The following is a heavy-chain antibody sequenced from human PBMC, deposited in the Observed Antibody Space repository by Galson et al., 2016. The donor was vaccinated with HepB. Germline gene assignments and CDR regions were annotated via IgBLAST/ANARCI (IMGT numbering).Heavy chain of an antibody. Sequence: SLRLSCAASGFTFSSYPMHWVRQAPGKGLERVADGSNKYYADSVKGRFTISRDNSKNTLYLQMSSLRAEDTAVYYCTRVLIVYSSWSRNNYYYYGMDVWGQGTTVTVSS. D-gene: IGHD6-19*01. J-gene: IGHJ6*02. CDR1: GFTFSSYP. CDR2: GSNK. CDR3: TRVLIVYSSWSRNNYYYYGMDV. V-gene: IGHV3-30-3*01.